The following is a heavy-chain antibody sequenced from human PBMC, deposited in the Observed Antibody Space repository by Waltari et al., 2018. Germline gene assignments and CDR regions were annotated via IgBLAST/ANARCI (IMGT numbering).Heavy chain of an antibody. J-gene: IGHJ4*02. CDR2: ITGSGDAT. CDR3: AKSPKVATIFDY. Sequence: EVQLLESGGGLAQPGGSLRLSCAASGFPFRHCTMSWVRQAPGKGLERVSGITGSGDATYYADSVKGRFTISRDNSKNTLYLQMNNLRAEDTAVYYCAKSPKVATIFDYWGQGTLVTVS. D-gene: IGHD5-12*01. V-gene: IGHV3-23*01. CDR1: GFPFRHCT.